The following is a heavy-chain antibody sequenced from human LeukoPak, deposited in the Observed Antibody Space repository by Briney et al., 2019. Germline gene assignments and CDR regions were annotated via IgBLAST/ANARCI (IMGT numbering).Heavy chain of an antibody. CDR3: ARFWSGYYDYFDY. Sequence: PSETLSLTCAVYGGSFSGYYWSWIRQPPGKGLEWIGYIYYSGSTYYNPSLKSRVTISVDTSKNQFSLKLSSVTAADTAVYYCARFWSGYYDYFDYWGQGMLVTVSS. CDR2: IYYSGST. V-gene: IGHV4-59*06. J-gene: IGHJ4*02. D-gene: IGHD3-3*01. CDR1: GGSFSGYY.